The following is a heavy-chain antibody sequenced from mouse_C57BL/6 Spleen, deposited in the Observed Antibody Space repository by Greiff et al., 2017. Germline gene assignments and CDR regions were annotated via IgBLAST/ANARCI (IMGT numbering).Heavy chain of an antibody. V-gene: IGHV1-69*01. CDR3: ARGVTTVVAPYYYAMDY. Sequence: VQLQQPGAELVMPGASVKLSCKASGYTFTSYWMNWVKQRPGQGLEWIGEIDPSDSYTNYTQKFKGKSTLPVDKSSSTAYMQLSSLTSEDSAVYYCARGVTTVVAPYYYAMDYWGQGTSVTVSS. D-gene: IGHD1-1*01. J-gene: IGHJ4*01. CDR1: GYTFTSYW. CDR2: IDPSDSYT.